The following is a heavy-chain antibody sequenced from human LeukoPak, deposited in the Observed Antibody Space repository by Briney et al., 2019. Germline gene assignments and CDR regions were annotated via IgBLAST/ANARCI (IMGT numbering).Heavy chain of an antibody. V-gene: IGHV1-8*03. J-gene: IGHJ6*03. CDR3: ARRAMAYYYYYYMDV. CDR1: GYTFTSYD. D-gene: IGHD2-8*01. Sequence: ASVKVSCKASGYTFTSYDINWVRQATGQGLEWMGWMNPNSGNTGYAQKFQGRVTITRNTSISTAYMDLSSLRSDDTAVYYCARRAMAYYYYYYMDVWGKGTTVTVSS. CDR2: MNPNSGNT.